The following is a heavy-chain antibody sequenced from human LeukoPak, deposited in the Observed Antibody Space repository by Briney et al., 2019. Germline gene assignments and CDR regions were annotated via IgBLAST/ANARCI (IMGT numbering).Heavy chain of an antibody. V-gene: IGHV1-69*13. D-gene: IGHD3-9*01. Sequence: SVKVSCKASGGTFSSYAISWVRQAPGQGLEWMGGIIPIFGTANYAQKFQGRVTITADESTSTAYMELSSLRSEDTAVYYCARDLPPYYDILTGYNWFDPWGQGTLVTVSS. CDR1: GGTFSSYA. J-gene: IGHJ5*02. CDR2: IIPIFGTA. CDR3: ARDLPPYYDILTGYNWFDP.